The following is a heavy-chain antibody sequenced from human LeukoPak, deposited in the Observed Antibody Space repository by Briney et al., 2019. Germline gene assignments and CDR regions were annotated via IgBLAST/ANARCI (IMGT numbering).Heavy chain of an antibody. Sequence: KSSETLSLTCAVYGGSFSGYYWSWIRQPPGKGLEWMGEINHSGSTNYNPSLKSRVTISVDTSKNQFSLKLSSVTAADTAVYYCARGRFGDLPSFDPWGQGTLVTVSS. J-gene: IGHJ5*02. CDR1: GGSFSGYY. V-gene: IGHV4-34*01. CDR3: ARGRFGDLPSFDP. D-gene: IGHD3-10*01. CDR2: INHSGST.